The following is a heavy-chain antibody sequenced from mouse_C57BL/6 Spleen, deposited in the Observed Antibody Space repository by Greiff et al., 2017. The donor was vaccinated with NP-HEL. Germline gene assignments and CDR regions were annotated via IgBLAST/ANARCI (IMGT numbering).Heavy chain of an antibody. CDR1: GYTFTSYW. D-gene: IGHD2-12*01. J-gene: IGHJ4*01. CDR2: IDPSDSYT. Sequence: QVQLQQPGAELVRPGTSVKLSCKASGYTFTSYWMHWVKQRPGQGLEWIGVIDPSDSYTNYNQKFKGKATLTVDTSSSTAYMQLSSLTSEDSAVYYCARRDYTFYAMDYWGQGTSVTVSS. V-gene: IGHV1-59*01. CDR3: ARRDYTFYAMDY.